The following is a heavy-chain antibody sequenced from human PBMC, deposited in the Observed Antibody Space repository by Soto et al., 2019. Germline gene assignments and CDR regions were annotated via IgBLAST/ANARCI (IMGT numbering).Heavy chain of an antibody. CDR2: ISYSGST. CDR1: GGSISSGGFY. Sequence: QVQLQESGPGLVKPSQTLSLTCTVSGGSISSGGFYWSWIRQHPGKGLEWIGYISYSGSTYYNPSLKTRVTISVHTSKNQFSLRLSSVTAADTAVYYCARGRYWYFDLWGRGTLVTVSS. V-gene: IGHV4-31*03. CDR3: ARGRYWYFDL. J-gene: IGHJ2*01.